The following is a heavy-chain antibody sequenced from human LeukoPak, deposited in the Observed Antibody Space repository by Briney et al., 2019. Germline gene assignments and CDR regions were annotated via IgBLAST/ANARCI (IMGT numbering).Heavy chain of an antibody. D-gene: IGHD3/OR15-3a*01. CDR2: INHSGST. J-gene: IGHJ4*02. CDR3: ARGRDSYFDY. CDR1: GGSISSSNW. V-gene: IGHV4-4*02. Sequence: ASETLSLTCAVSGGSISSSNWWSWVRQPPGKGLEWIGEINHSGSTNYNPSLKSRVTISVDTSKNQFSLKLSSVTAADTAVYYCARGRDSYFDYWGQGTLVTVSS.